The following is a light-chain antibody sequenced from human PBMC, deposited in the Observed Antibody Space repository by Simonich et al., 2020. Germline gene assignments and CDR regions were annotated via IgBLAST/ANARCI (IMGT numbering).Light chain of an antibody. CDR2: EVS. V-gene: IGKV2D-29*02. J-gene: IGKJ1*01. CDR1: QSLLHSDGKTY. Sequence: DIVMTQTPLPLSVTPGQPASISCKSSQSLLHSDGKTYLYWYLQKPGQSPQLLLYEVSNRFSGVPDRFSGSGSGTDFTLKISRVEAEDVGVYYCMQSIQLPRTFGQGTKVEIK. CDR3: MQSIQLPRT.